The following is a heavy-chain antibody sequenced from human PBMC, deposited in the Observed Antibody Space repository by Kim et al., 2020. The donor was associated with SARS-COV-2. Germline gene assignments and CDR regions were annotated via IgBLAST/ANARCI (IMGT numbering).Heavy chain of an antibody. Sequence: ASVKVSRKASGYIFTSIAIHWVRQAPGQGLEWMGWLNTNTGTPTYARGFTGRFVFSLDTSVSTAHLQISSLRADDTAVYFCAARYSSSYFDLWGRGTLVT. CDR2: LNTNTGTP. V-gene: IGHV7-4-1*02. CDR1: GYIFTSIA. D-gene: IGHD6-13*01. CDR3: AARYSSSYFDL. J-gene: IGHJ2*01.